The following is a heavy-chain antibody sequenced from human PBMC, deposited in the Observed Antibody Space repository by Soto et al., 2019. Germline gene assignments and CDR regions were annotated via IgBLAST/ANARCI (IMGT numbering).Heavy chain of an antibody. D-gene: IGHD3-22*01. CDR2: TYYRSKWYN. Sequence: PSQTLSLTCDISGDSVSSNSAAWNWIRQSPSRGLEWLGRTYYRSKWYNDYAVSVKSRITINPDTSKNQFSLQLNSVTPEDTAVYFCARGPYYHDSSGYYMDRYYGMDVWGQGTTVTVSS. CDR1: GDSVSSNSAA. CDR3: ARGPYYHDSSGYYMDRYYGMDV. V-gene: IGHV6-1*01. J-gene: IGHJ6*02.